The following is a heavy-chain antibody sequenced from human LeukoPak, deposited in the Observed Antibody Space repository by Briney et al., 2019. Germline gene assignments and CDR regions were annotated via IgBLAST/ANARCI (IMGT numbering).Heavy chain of an antibody. Sequence: ASVKVSCKASGYTFTGDYVHWLRQAPGHGREWIGWINPNSGATNYAQKFQGRVTMTRDTSISTAYMELSRLISDDTAVYHWARVALNTVTEHLFDPWGQGTLVTVFS. D-gene: IGHD4-17*01. V-gene: IGHV1-2*02. CDR3: ARVALNTVTEHLFDP. CDR1: GYTFTGDY. CDR2: INPNSGAT. J-gene: IGHJ5*01.